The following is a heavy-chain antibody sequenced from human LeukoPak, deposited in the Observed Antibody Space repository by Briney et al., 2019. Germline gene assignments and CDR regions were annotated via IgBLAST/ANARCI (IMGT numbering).Heavy chain of an antibody. CDR2: IYYSGST. V-gene: IGHV4-59*01. CDR3: ARAHYGSGSYYMAAHYYFDY. CDR1: GGSISSYY. J-gene: IGHJ4*02. Sequence: SETLSLTCTVSGGSISSYYRSWIRQPPGKGLEWIGYIYYSGSTNYNPSLKSRVTISVDTSKNQFSLKLSSVTAADTAVYYCARAHYGSGSYYMAAHYYFDYWGQGTLVTVSS. D-gene: IGHD3-10*01.